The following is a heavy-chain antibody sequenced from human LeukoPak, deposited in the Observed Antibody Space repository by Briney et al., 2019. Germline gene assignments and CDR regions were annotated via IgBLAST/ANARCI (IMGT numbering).Heavy chain of an antibody. Sequence: GGSLRLSCAASGFAFSSYAMSWVRQAPGKGLEWVSAISGSGGSTYYADSVKGRFTISTDNSKNTLYLQMNSLRAEDTAVYYCAKLAGYYDSSGYLFDYWGQGTLVTVSS. CDR1: GFAFSSYA. CDR2: ISGSGGST. CDR3: AKLAGYYDSSGYLFDY. V-gene: IGHV3-23*01. D-gene: IGHD3-22*01. J-gene: IGHJ4*02.